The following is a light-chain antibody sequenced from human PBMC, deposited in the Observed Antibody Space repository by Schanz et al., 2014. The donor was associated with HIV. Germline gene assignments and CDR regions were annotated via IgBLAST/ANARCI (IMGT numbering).Light chain of an antibody. Sequence: QSVLTQPPFASGSPGQSVTISCTGTSSDVGGYKYVSWYQQHPGKAPKLMIYEVNQRPSGVPDRFSGSKSGNTASLTISGLQAEDEADYYCSSYTSSSTVVFGGGTKLTVL. J-gene: IGLJ2*01. CDR1: SSDVGGYKY. CDR3: SSYTSSSTVV. CDR2: EVN. V-gene: IGLV2-8*01.